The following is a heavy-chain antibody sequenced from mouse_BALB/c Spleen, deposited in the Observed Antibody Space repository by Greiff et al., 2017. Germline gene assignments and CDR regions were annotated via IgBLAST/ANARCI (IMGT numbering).Heavy chain of an antibody. CDR2: ISSGGST. CDR3: ARGDYYGSSPDY. V-gene: IGHV5-6-5*01. CDR1: GFTFSSYA. J-gene: IGHJ2*01. D-gene: IGHD1-1*01. Sequence: EVQVVESGGGLVKPGGSLKLSCAASGFTFSSYAMSWVRQTPEKRLEWVASISSGGSTYYPDSVKGRFTISRDNARNILYLQMSSLRSEDTAMYYCARGDYYGSSPDYWGQGTTLTVSS.